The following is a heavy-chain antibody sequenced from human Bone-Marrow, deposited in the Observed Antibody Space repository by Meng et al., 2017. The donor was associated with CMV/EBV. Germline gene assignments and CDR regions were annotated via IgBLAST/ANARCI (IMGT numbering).Heavy chain of an antibody. CDR3: ARDIYNSGWLLAF. J-gene: IGHJ1*01. CDR1: GYTFTGYY. V-gene: IGHV1-2*02. Sequence: ASVKVSCKASGYTFTGYYMHWVRQDPGQGLEYIGWINLNGGATGYTQKFQGRVTMTRDTSISTAYMELSRLTSDDTAKYYCARDIYNSGWLLAFWGQGTLVTVSS. CDR2: INLNGGAT. D-gene: IGHD6-19*01.